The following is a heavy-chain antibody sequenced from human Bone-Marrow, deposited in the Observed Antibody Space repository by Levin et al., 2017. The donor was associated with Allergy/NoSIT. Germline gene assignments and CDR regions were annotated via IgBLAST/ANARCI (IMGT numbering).Heavy chain of an antibody. CDR2: IYSSGNT. CDR1: CFSISLYY. CDR3: ARGGPSGDYFDY. Sequence: SETLSLTCTVSCFSISLYYFIFILPPPLKGLEWIGYIYSSGNTNYNPSLKSRVTMSVDTSKNQFSLKLTSVTAADTAVYYCARGGPSGDYFDYWGQGALVTVSS. V-gene: IGHV4-59*08. D-gene: IGHD1-26*01. J-gene: IGHJ4*02.